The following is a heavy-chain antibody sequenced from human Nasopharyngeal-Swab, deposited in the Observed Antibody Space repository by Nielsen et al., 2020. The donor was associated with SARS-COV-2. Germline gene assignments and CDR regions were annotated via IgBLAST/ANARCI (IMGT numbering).Heavy chain of an antibody. Sequence: GESLKISCAASGFTISSYGMPWVRQAPGKGLEWVAVIWYDGSNKYYADSVKGRFTISRDNSKNTLYLQMNSLRAEDTAVYYCSRDRTVTTTVYFDYWGQGTLVTVSS. CDR3: SRDRTVTTTVYFDY. CDR2: IWYDGSNK. V-gene: IGHV3-33*01. J-gene: IGHJ4*02. CDR1: GFTISSYG. D-gene: IGHD4-17*01.